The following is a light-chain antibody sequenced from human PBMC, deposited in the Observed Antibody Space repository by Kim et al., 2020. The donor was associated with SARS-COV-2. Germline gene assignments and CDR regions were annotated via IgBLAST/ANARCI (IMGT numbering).Light chain of an antibody. J-gene: IGKJ2*03. CDR2: LGS. Sequence: GPASISFRSSQSLLHSNGYNYLDWYLQKPGQSPQLLIYLGSNRASGVPDRFSGSGSGTDFTLKISRVESEDVGVYYCMQALQTPYSFGQGTKLEI. CDR3: MQALQTPYS. CDR1: QSLLHSNGYNY. V-gene: IGKV2-28*01.